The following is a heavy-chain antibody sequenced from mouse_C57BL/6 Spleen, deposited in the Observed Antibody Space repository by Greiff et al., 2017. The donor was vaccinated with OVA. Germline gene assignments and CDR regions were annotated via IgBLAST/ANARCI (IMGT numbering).Heavy chain of an antibody. J-gene: IGHJ2*01. CDR2: IHPNSGST. Sequence: QVQLKQPGAELVKPGASVKLSCKASGYTFTSYWMHWVKQRPGQGLEWIGMIHPNSGSTNYNEKFKSKATLTVDKSSSTAYMQLSSLTSEDSAVYYCAFRITTVVATVDYCGQGTTLSVSS. V-gene: IGHV1-64*01. CDR1: GYTFTSYW. D-gene: IGHD1-1*01. CDR3: AFRITTVVATVDY.